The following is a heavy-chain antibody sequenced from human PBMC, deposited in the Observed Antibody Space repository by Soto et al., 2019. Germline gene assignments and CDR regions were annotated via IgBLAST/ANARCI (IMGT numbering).Heavy chain of an antibody. CDR3: ARDRETIFGVVEGWFDP. Sequence: EVQLVESGGGLVQPGGSLRLSCAASGFTFSSYWMSWVRQAPGKGLEWVANIKQDGSEKYYVDSVKGRFTISRDNAKNSLYLQMNSLRAEDTAVYYCARDRETIFGVVEGWFDPWGQGTLVIVSS. V-gene: IGHV3-7*01. J-gene: IGHJ5*02. D-gene: IGHD3-3*01. CDR1: GFTFSSYW. CDR2: IKQDGSEK.